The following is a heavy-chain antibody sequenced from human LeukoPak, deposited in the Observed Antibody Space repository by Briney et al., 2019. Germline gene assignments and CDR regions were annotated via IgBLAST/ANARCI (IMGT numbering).Heavy chain of an antibody. V-gene: IGHV3-15*01. Sequence: GGSLRLSCAASGFTFSSYEMNWVRQAPGKGLEWVGRIKSKTDGGTTDYAAPVKGRFTISRDDSKNTLYLQMNSLKTEDTAVYYCTTDSVGTTGTTWDYYYYYMDVWGKGTTVTVSS. D-gene: IGHD1-1*01. CDR3: TTDSVGTTGTTWDYYYYYMDV. CDR1: GFTFSSYE. J-gene: IGHJ6*03. CDR2: IKSKTDGGTT.